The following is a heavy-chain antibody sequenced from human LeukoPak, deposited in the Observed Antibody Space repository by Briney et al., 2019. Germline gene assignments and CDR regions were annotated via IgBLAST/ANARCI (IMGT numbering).Heavy chain of an antibody. CDR3: ARRGRKQLVSPFFDY. Sequence: ASETLSLTCTVSGGSISSSSYYWGWIRQPPGKGLEWIGSIYYSGSTYYNPSLKSRVTISVDTSKNQFSLKLSSVTAADTAVYYCARRGRKQLVSPFFDYWGQGTLVTVSS. CDR2: IYYSGST. D-gene: IGHD6-6*01. CDR1: GGSISSSSYY. V-gene: IGHV4-39*07. J-gene: IGHJ4*02.